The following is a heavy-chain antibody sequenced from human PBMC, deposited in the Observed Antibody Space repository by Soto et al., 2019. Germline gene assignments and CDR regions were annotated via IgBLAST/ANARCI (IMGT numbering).Heavy chain of an antibody. D-gene: IGHD6-13*01. CDR3: AQQPSSPEGMDV. CDR1: GFTFSSYG. CDR2: IWYDGSNK. J-gene: IGHJ6*02. V-gene: IGHV3-33*01. Sequence: GGSLRLSCAASGFTFSSYGMHWVRQAPGKGLEWVAVIWYDGSNKYYADSVKGRFTISRDNSKNTLYLQMNSLRAEDTAVYYCAQQPSSPEGMDVWGQGTTVTVSS.